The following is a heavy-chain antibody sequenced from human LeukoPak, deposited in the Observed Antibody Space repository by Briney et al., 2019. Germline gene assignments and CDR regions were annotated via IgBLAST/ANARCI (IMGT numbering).Heavy chain of an antibody. CDR1: GYSISSGYY. J-gene: IGHJ5*02. CDR3: ARQDPSIRFLEWLGGGRNWFDP. V-gene: IGHV4-38-2*02. D-gene: IGHD3-3*01. Sequence: SETLSLTCTVSGYSISSGYYWGWIRQPPGKGLEWIGSFYHSGSTYYNPSLKSRVTISLDTSKNQFSLKLSSVTAADTAVYYCARQDPSIRFLEWLGGGRNWFDPWGQGTLVTVSS. CDR2: FYHSGST.